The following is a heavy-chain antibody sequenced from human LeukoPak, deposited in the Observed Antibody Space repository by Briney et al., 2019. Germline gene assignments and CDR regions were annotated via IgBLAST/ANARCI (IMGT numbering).Heavy chain of an antibody. Sequence: GASVNVSCKASGYTFTSYYMHWVRQAPGQGLEWMGIINPSGGSTSYAQKFQGRVTMTRDTSTSTVYMELSSLRSEDTAVYYCATSALNFDSSGYYESWAFDIWGQGTMVTVSS. CDR1: GYTFTSYY. J-gene: IGHJ3*02. V-gene: IGHV1-46*01. CDR3: ATSALNFDSSGYYESWAFDI. D-gene: IGHD3-22*01. CDR2: INPSGGST.